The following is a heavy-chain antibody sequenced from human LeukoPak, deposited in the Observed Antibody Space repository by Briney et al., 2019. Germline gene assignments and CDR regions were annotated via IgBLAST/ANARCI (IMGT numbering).Heavy chain of an antibody. CDR3: AMDSAWLPLKFDY. V-gene: IGHV3-66*01. D-gene: IGHD5-24*01. CDR1: GFVVSTNY. J-gene: IGHJ4*02. CDR2: LYSGGST. Sequence: GGSLRLSCAASGFVVSTNYMSWVRQAPGKGLEWVSVLYSGGSTYYTDSVKGRFTISRDNSNNTLYLQMNNLRSEDTAVYYCAMDSAWLPLKFDYWGPGTLVAVST.